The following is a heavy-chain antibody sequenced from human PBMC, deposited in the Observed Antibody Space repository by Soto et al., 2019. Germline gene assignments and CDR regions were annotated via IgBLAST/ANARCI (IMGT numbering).Heavy chain of an antibody. J-gene: IGHJ5*02. CDR3: ARDSGYCSSTSCYYNWFDP. CDR2: ISAYNGNT. V-gene: IGHV1-18*01. D-gene: IGHD2-2*01. Sequence: ASVKVSCKASGYTFTSYGISWVRQAPGQGLEWMGWISAYNGNTNYAQKLQGRVTMTTDTSTSTAYMELGSLRSDDTAVYYCARDSGYCSSTSCYYNWFDPWGQGTLVTV. CDR1: GYTFTSYG.